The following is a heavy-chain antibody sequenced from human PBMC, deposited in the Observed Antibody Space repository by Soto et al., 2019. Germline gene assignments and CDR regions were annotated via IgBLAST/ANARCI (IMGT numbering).Heavy chain of an antibody. CDR2: FSGSDGKT. CDR3: ARWSYLDY. Sequence: GSLRLSCAASGFSFGSYALSWVRQAPGKGLEWVSSFSGSDGKTFYAVSVKGRFSISRDTSQSTLYLQMNSLRADDTAMYYCARWSYLDYWGQGTRVTVSS. V-gene: IGHV3-23*01. CDR1: GFSFGSYA. J-gene: IGHJ4*02. D-gene: IGHD3-3*01.